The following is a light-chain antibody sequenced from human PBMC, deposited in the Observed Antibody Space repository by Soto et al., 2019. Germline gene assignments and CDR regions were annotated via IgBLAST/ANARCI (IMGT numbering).Light chain of an antibody. CDR3: SSFSSGTTLFV. J-gene: IGLJ1*01. Sequence: QSVLTQPASVSGSPGQSITISCTGANSDIGDWNYVSWYQQYPGKAPKVIIYEVNYRPSGVSYRFSGSKSGNTASLTISGLQAEDEAAYYCSSFSSGTTLFVFGGGTKLTVL. CDR2: EVN. CDR1: NSDIGDWNY. V-gene: IGLV2-14*01.